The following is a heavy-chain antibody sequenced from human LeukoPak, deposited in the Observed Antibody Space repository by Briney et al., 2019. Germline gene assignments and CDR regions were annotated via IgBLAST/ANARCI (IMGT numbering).Heavy chain of an antibody. CDR3: ARQYCSGGNCYNHNWFDP. J-gene: IGHJ5*02. V-gene: IGHV5-51*01. D-gene: IGHD2-15*01. CDR2: IYPGDSDT. Sequence: GESLKISCKGSGYSFTNYWIGWVCQMPGKGLEWMGTIYPGDSDTRYSPSFQGQVTISADKSISTAYLQWSSLKASDTAMYYCARQYCSGGNCYNHNWFDPWGQGTLVTVSS. CDR1: GYSFTNYW.